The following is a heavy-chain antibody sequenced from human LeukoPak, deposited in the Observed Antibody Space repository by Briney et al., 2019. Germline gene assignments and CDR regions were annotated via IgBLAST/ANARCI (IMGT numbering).Heavy chain of an antibody. J-gene: IGHJ4*02. CDR1: GYTFTNYY. CDR3: ARAQSYYDY. CDR2: INPSGDST. Sequence: ASVKVSCKASGYTFTNYYMHWMRQAPGQGLEWMGIINPSGDSTIYAQNFQGRVTMTRDTSTTTVYMELSSLRSEDTAVYYCARAQSYYDYWGQGTLVTVSS. V-gene: IGHV1-46*01.